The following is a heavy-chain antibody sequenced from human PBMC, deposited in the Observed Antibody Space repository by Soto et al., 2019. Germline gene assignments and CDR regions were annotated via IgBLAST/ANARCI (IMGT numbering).Heavy chain of an antibody. CDR3: ARGSKWIRLNGHWFDS. CDR1: GYSFINYG. J-gene: IGHJ5*01. D-gene: IGHD5-12*01. CDR2: ISGSNGAT. Sequence: ASVKVSCKFSGYSFINYGMTWVRQAPGQGLEWMGWISGSNGATNYAQRFQGRVTLTTDTSANTAYMELRSLRLDDTAVYYCARGSKWIRLNGHWFDSWGQGTRVTVSA. V-gene: IGHV1-18*04.